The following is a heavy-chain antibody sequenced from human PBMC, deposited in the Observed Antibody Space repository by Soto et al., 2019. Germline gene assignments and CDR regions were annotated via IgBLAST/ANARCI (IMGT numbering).Heavy chain of an antibody. CDR1: GGSIISYY. V-gene: IGHV4-59*06. CDR3: ARAPGDYFDY. CDR2: IFYSGST. Sequence: SETLSLTCPFSGGSIISYYWIWIRQHPGKGLEWIGYIFYSGSTYYNPSLKSRVTISVDTSKNQFSLKLSSVTAADTAVYYCARAPGDYFDYWGQGTLVTVSS. J-gene: IGHJ4*02.